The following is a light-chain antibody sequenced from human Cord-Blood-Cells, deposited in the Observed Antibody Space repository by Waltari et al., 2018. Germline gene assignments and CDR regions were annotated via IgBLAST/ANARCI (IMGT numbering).Light chain of an antibody. Sequence: DIVMTQSPDSLAVSLGERATINCKSSQSVLYSSNNKNYLAWYQQKPGQPPKLPIYWASTRESGVPDRFSGSGSGTDFTLTISILQAEDVAVYYCQQYYSTPYTFGQGTKLEIK. CDR3: QQYYSTPYT. V-gene: IGKV4-1*01. J-gene: IGKJ2*01. CDR1: QSVLYSSNNKNY. CDR2: WAS.